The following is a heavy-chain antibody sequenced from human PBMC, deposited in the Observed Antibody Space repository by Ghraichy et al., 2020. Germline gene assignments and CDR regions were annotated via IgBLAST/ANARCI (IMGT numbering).Heavy chain of an antibody. CDR2: IYSGGST. CDR3: VKPNSNWLGALDS. V-gene: IGHV3-66*04. CDR1: GFTVSNSY. D-gene: IGHD6-13*01. Sequence: GESLNISCAASGFTVSNSYMSWVRQAPGKGLEWVSIIYSGGSTYYVDSVKGRFAISRDNSKNTLLLQMNSLRVEDTALYYCVKPNSNWLGALDSWGQGTMVTVSS. J-gene: IGHJ3*01.